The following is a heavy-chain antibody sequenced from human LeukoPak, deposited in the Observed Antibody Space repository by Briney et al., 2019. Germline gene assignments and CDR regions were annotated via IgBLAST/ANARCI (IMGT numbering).Heavy chain of an antibody. Sequence: GGSLRLSCAASGFTFSSYAMNWVRQSPGKGLEWVSIISGSGGSTNYADSVQGRFTISRDNSKNTLYLQMNSLTAEDTAVYYCAREWPQGTFDFWGQGTLVTVSS. CDR1: GFTFSSYA. V-gene: IGHV3-23*01. CDR2: ISGSGGST. J-gene: IGHJ4*02. D-gene: IGHD5-12*01. CDR3: AREWPQGTFDF.